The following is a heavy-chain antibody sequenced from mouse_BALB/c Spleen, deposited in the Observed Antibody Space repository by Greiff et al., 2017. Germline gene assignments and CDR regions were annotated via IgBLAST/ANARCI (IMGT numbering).Heavy chain of an antibody. V-gene: IGHV1-63*02. CDR2: IYPGGGYT. CDR3: ARSTVVAEGYAMDY. Sequence: VQLQQSGAELVRPGTSVKISCKASGYTFTNYWLGWVKQRPGHGLEWIGDIYPGGGYTNYNEKFKGKATLTADTSSSTAYMQLSSLTSEDSAVYFCARSTVVAEGYAMDYWGQGTSVTVSS. D-gene: IGHD1-1*01. J-gene: IGHJ4*01. CDR1: GYTFTNYW.